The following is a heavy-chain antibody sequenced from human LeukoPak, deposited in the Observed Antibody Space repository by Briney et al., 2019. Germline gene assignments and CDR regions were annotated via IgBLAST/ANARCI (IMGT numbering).Heavy chain of an antibody. CDR1: GYTFTSYG. D-gene: IGHD5-12*01. CDR2: ISAYNGNT. Sequence: ASVKVSCKASGYTFTSYGISWVRQAPGQGLEWMGWISAYNGNTNYAQKLQGRVTMTTDTSTSTAYMELRSLRSDDTAVYYCAATTAGPFYYYYMDVWGEGTTVTVSS. CDR3: AATTAGPFYYYYMDV. V-gene: IGHV1-18*01. J-gene: IGHJ6*03.